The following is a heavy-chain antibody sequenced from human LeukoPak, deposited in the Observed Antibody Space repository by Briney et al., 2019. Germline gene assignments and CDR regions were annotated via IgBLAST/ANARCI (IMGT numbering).Heavy chain of an antibody. D-gene: IGHD6-19*01. Sequence: SETLSLTCTVSGGSISPYYWSWIRQSPGRGLEWIAYISYSGSTNYNPSLKSRVTISVDTSKNQFSLKLSSVTAADTAVFYCARGRPGSAVAGFDLWGRGTLVTVSS. CDR1: GGSISPYY. CDR2: ISYSGST. V-gene: IGHV4-59*01. J-gene: IGHJ2*01. CDR3: ARGRPGSAVAGFDL.